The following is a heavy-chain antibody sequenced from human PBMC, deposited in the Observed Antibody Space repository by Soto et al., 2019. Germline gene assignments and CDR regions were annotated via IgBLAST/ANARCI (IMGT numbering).Heavy chain of an antibody. CDR1: GYTFTTYD. CDR3: AGAWRGYYGSGSYYYYYYMDV. D-gene: IGHD3-10*01. CDR2: MNPNSGNT. V-gene: IGHV1-8*01. Sequence: QVQLVQSGAEVRKPGASVKVSCQASGYTFTTYDINWVRQATGQGLEWMGWMNPNSGNTGYAQKYQGSVTMTRNTSISTAYLQLSSLTSEDTAVYYCAGAWRGYYGSGSYYYYYYMDVWGKGTTVSVSS. J-gene: IGHJ6*03.